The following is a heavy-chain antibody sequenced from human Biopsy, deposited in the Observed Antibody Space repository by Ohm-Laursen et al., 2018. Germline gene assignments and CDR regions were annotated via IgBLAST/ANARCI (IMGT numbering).Heavy chain of an antibody. CDR2: IDGAGSST. CDR3: AEGDWIYYFDN. J-gene: IGHJ4*02. CDR1: DFTFSGYA. D-gene: IGHD2-21*02. Sequence: SLRLSCSAPDFTFSGYAMSWVRQPPGKGLEWVAGIDGAGSSTYYADSVKGRFTILRDNPQKTVWLEMSSLRVEDTAVYYCAEGDWIYYFDNWGQGVPVTVSS. V-gene: IGHV3-23*03.